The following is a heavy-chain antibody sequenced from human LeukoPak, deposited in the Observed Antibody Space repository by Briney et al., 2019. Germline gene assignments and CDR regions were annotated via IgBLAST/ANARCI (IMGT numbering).Heavy chain of an antibody. D-gene: IGHD3-10*01. CDR3: ARENYGSGDGLDY. Sequence: SETLSLTCTVSGGSISSYYWSWIRQPPGKGLEWIGYIYYSGSTNYNPSLKSRVTISVDTSKNQFSLKLSSVTAADTAVYYCARENYGSGDGLDYWGQGTLVTVSS. CDR2: IYYSGST. J-gene: IGHJ4*02. V-gene: IGHV4-59*01. CDR1: GGSISSYY.